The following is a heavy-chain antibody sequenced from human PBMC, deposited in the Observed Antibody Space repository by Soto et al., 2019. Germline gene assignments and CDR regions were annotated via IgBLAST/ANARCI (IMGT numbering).Heavy chain of an antibody. CDR2: ISAYNGNT. CDR3: ARDPRDYGGNFGLNCFDP. Sequence: RASVKVSCKASGYTFTSYGISWVRQAPGQGLEWMGWISAYNGNTNYAQKLQGRVTMTTDTSTSTAYMELRSLRSDDTAVYYCARDPRDYGGNFGLNCFDPWGQGTLVTVSS. CDR1: GYTFTSYG. J-gene: IGHJ5*02. V-gene: IGHV1-18*01. D-gene: IGHD4-17*01.